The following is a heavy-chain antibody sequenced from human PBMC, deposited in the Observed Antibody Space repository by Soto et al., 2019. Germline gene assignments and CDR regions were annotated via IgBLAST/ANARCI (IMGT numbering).Heavy chain of an antibody. CDR2: INAGNGNT. D-gene: IGHD5-18*01. J-gene: IGHJ4*02. CDR1: GYTFTSYA. CDR3: AIPFDTAMVTTSFDY. V-gene: IGHV1-3*01. Sequence: ASVKVSCKASGYTFTSYAMHWVRQAPGQRLEWMGWINAGNGNTKYSQKFQGRVTITRDTSASTAYMELSSLRSEDTAVYYCAIPFDTAMVTTSFDYWGQGTLVTVSS.